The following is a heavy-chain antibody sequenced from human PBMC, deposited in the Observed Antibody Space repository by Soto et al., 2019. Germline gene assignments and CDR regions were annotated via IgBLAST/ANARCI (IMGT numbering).Heavy chain of an antibody. V-gene: IGHV4-39*01. J-gene: IGHJ4*02. Sequence: SETLSLTCTVSGGSISSSSYYWGWIRQPPGKGLEWIGSIYYSGSTYYNPSLKSRVTISVDTSKNQFSLKLSSVTAADTAVYYCARQAGGLQVHFDYWGQGTLVTVSS. D-gene: IGHD4-4*01. CDR2: IYYSGST. CDR1: GGSISSSSYY. CDR3: ARQAGGLQVHFDY.